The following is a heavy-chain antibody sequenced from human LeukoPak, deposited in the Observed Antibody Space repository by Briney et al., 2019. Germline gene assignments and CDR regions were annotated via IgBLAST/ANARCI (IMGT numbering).Heavy chain of an antibody. CDR2: INHSGST. D-gene: IGHD3-3*01. CDR1: GGSISSYY. Sequence: SETLSLTCTVSGGSISSYYWSWIRQPPGKGLEWIGEINHSGSTNYNPSLKSRVTISVDTSKNQFSLKLSSVTAADTAVYYCAAYYDFWSGIDYWGQGTLVTVSS. CDR3: AAYYDFWSGIDY. J-gene: IGHJ4*02. V-gene: IGHV4-34*01.